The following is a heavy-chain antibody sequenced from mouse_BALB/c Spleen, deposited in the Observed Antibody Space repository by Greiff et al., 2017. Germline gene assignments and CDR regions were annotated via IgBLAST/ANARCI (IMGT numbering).Heavy chain of an antibody. J-gene: IGHJ1*01. CDR3: ARYYSTGSRDWYFDV. Sequence: EVQVVESGGGLVQPGGSRKLSCAASGFTFSSFGMHWVRQAPEKGLEWVAYISSGSSTIYYADTVKGRFTISRDNPKNTLFLQMTSLRSEDTAMYYCARYYSTGSRDWYFDVWGAGTTVTVSS. CDR1: GFTFSSFG. CDR2: ISSGSSTI. V-gene: IGHV5-17*02. D-gene: IGHD1-1*01.